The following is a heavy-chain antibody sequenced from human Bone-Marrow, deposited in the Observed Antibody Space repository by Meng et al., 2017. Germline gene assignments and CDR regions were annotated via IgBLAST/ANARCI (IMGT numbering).Heavy chain of an antibody. CDR2: INAGFGTT. CDR1: GGIFSNYV. D-gene: IGHD2-2*01. CDR3: ARKAGNCISTTCYSLDY. J-gene: IGHJ4*02. Sequence: SVKVSCKALGGIFSNYVIGWVRQAPGQGLEWMGGINAGFGTTNYAQKFQDRVTITSDESTSTVYMELTRLTSEDTAVYFCARKAGNCISTTCYSLDYWGQGTLVTVSS. V-gene: IGHV1-69*13.